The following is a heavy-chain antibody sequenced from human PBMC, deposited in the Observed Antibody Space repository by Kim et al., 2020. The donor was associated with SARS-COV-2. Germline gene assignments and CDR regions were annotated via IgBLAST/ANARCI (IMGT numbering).Heavy chain of an antibody. CDR1: GFTFSSYG. Sequence: GGSLRLSCAASGFTFSSYGMHWVRQAPGKGLEWVAVIWYDGGNKYYADSVKGRFTISRDNSKNTLYLQMNSLRAEDTAVYYCARGDMGIVVVVDYWGQGTLVTVSS. D-gene: IGHD3-22*01. V-gene: IGHV3-33*01. J-gene: IGHJ4*02. CDR3: ARGDMGIVVVVDY. CDR2: IWYDGGNK.